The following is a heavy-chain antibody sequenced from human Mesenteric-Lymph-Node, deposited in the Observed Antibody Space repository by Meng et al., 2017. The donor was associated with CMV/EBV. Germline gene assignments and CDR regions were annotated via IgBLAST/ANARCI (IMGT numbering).Heavy chain of an antibody. Sequence: GGSLRLSCAASGFTFSSYAMSWVRQAPGKGLEWVSTISGSGGSTYYADSVKGRFTISRDNSKNTLYLQMNSLRGEDTAVYYCARAGYSSGPYFDYWGQGTLVTVSS. J-gene: IGHJ4*02. CDR2: ISGSGGST. CDR1: GFTFSSYA. D-gene: IGHD6-19*01. CDR3: ARAGYSSGPYFDY. V-gene: IGHV3-23*01.